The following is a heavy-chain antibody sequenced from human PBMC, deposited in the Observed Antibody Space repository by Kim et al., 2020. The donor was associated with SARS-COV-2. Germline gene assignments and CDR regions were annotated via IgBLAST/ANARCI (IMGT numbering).Heavy chain of an antibody. CDR1: GGSFSGYY. CDR3: ARGLTTLVRTSLTGWFDP. J-gene: IGHJ5*02. V-gene: IGHV4-34*01. D-gene: IGHD6-6*01. Sequence: SETLSLTCAVYGGSFSGYYWSWIRQPPGKGLEWIGEINHSGSTNYNPSLKSRVTISVDTSKNQFSLKLSSVTAADTAVYYCARGLTTLVRTSLTGWFDPWGQGTLVTVSS. CDR2: INHSGST.